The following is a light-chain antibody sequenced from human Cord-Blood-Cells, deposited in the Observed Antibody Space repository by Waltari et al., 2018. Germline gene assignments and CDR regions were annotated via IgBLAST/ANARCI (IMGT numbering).Light chain of an antibody. CDR2: DAS. CDR3: QQLRHWLT. J-gene: IGKJ4*01. CDR1: QSVSSY. V-gene: IGKV3-11*01. Sequence: IVFTQSPATLSLSPGERATLSCRASQSVSSYLAWYQQKPGQAPRLLSYDASNRATGIPARFSGSGSGTDFTLTISSLEPEDFAGYYCQQLRHWLTVGGGTKVEIK.